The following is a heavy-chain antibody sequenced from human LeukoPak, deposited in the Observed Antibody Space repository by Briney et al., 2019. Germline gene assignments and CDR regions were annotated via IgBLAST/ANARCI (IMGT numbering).Heavy chain of an antibody. D-gene: IGHD3-22*01. CDR1: GGSISSSSYY. Sequence: SETLSLTCTVSGGSISSSSYYWGWIRPPPGKGLEWIGSIYYSGSTYYNPSLKSRVTISVDTSKNQFSLKLSSVTAADTAVYYCARRGYYDSSGFDYWGQGTLVTVSS. CDR2: IYYSGST. J-gene: IGHJ4*02. CDR3: ARRGYYDSSGFDY. V-gene: IGHV4-39*01.